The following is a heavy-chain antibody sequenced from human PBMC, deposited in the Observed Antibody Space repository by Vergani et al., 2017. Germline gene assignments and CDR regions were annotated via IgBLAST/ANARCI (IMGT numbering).Heavy chain of an antibody. D-gene: IGHD1-14*01. J-gene: IGHJ4*02. V-gene: IGHV4-30-2*01. CDR3: ASLGRYYFDY. Sequence: QLQLQESGSGLVKPSQTLSLTCAVSGGSISSGGYSWSWIRQPPGKGLEWIGYIYHSGSTYYNPSLKSRVTISVDTSKNQFSLKLSSVTAADTAVYYCASLGRYYFDYWGQGTLVTVSS. CDR1: GGSISSGGYS. CDR2: IYHSGST.